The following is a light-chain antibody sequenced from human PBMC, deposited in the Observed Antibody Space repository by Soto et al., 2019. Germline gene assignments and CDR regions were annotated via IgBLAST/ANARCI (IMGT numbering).Light chain of an antibody. CDR3: QQRNSWPPTFT. J-gene: IGKJ5*01. CDR2: GAS. V-gene: IGKV3D-15*01. Sequence: EIVMTQSPAALSVSPGERATLSCRASQSVSSNLAWYQQKPGQAPRLLIYGASIRATGIPARFSGSGSGTDFTLTISRLEPEDFAVYYCQQRNSWPPTFTFGQGTRLEIK. CDR1: QSVSSN.